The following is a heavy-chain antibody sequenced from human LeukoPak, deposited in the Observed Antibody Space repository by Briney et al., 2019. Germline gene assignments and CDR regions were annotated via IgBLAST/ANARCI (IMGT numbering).Heavy chain of an antibody. CDR1: GGSISSYY. J-gene: IGHJ4*02. D-gene: IGHD3-10*01. V-gene: IGHV4-59*01. CDR3: ARGGRFGELEMDY. CDR2: IYYSGST. Sequence: SETLSLTCTVSGGSISSYYWSWIRQPPGKGLEWIGYIYYSGSTNYNPSFKSRVIISVDMSKNQFSLKLSSVTAADTAVYYCARGGRFGELEMDYWGQGTLVTVYS.